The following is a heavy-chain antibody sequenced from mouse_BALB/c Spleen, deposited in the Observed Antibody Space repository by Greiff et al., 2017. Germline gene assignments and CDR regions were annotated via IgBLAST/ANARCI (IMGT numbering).Heavy chain of an antibody. V-gene: IGHV7-3*02. CDR1: GFTFTDYY. CDR3: ARGPYYGREVGYFDY. J-gene: IGHJ2*01. D-gene: IGHD1-1*01. CDR2: IRNKANGYTT. Sequence: EVMLVESGGGLVQPGGSLRLSCATSGFTFTDYYMSWVRQPPGKALEWLGFIRNKANGYTTEYSASVKGRFTISRDNSQSILYLQMNTLRAEDSATYYCARGPYYGREVGYFDYWGQGTTLTVSS.